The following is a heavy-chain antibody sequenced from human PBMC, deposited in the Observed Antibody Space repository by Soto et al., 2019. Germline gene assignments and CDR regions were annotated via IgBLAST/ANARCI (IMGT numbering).Heavy chain of an antibody. Sequence: SETLSLTCTVSGGYIGSYYWSWIRQPPGKGLEWIGYIYYSGSTNYNPSLKSRVTISVDTSKNQFSLKLSSVTAADTAVYYCARTSSLSPILDYWGQGTLVTVSS. CDR2: IYYSGST. CDR3: ARTSSLSPILDY. V-gene: IGHV4-59*01. CDR1: GGYIGSYY. J-gene: IGHJ4*02.